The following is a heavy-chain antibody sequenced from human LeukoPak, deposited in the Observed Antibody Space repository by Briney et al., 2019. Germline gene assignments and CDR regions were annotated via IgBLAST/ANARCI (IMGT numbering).Heavy chain of an antibody. J-gene: IGHJ4*02. Sequence: GESLKISCKGSGYTFTSYGISWVRQAPGQGLEWMGWISAYNGNTNYAQKLQGRVTMTTDTSTSTAYMELRSLRSDDTAVYYCARGRYSGSYFGYWGQGTLVTVSS. D-gene: IGHD1-26*01. CDR2: ISAYNGNT. CDR1: GYTFTSYG. CDR3: ARGRYSGSYFGY. V-gene: IGHV1-18*01.